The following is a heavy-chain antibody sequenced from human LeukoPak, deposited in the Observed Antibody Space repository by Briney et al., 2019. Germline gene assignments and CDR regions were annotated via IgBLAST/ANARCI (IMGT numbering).Heavy chain of an antibody. J-gene: IGHJ5*02. CDR3: ARGGLSLQRKNWFDP. D-gene: IGHD4-11*01. CDR2: ISSSGSTI. V-gene: IGHV3-48*03. Sequence: GGSLRLSCAASGFTFSSYEVNWVRQAPGKGLEWVSYISSSGSTIYYADSVKGRFTISRDNAKNSLYLQMNSLRAEDTAVYYCARGGLSLQRKNWFDPWGQGTLVTVSS. CDR1: GFTFSSYE.